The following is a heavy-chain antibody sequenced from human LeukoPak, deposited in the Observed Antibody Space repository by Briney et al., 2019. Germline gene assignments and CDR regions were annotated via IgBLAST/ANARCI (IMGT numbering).Heavy chain of an antibody. D-gene: IGHD2-15*01. CDR2: ISAYNGNT. V-gene: IGHV1-18*01. J-gene: IGHJ4*02. CDR1: GYTFTSYG. CDR3: ASSRYCSGGSCYLDY. Sequence: ASVKVSCKASGYTFTSYGISWVRQAPGQGLEWMGWISAYNGNTNYAQKFQGRVTMTRDTSTSTVYMELSSLRSEDTAVYYCASSRYCSGGSCYLDYWGQGTLVTVSS.